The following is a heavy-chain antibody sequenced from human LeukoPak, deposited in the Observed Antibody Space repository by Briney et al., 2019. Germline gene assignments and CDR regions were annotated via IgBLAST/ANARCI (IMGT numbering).Heavy chain of an antibody. Sequence: ASVKVSCKASGYTFTSYGVSRVRQAPGQGLEWMGWISAYNGNTNYAQKLQGRVTMTTDTSTSTAYMELRSLRSDETAVYYCARDHIVFVGVLEYYYYYMNVWGKGTTVTVSS. V-gene: IGHV1-18*01. CDR2: ISAYNGNT. CDR1: GYTFTSYG. CDR3: ARDHIVFVGVLEYYYYYMNV. D-gene: IGHD3-3*01. J-gene: IGHJ6*03.